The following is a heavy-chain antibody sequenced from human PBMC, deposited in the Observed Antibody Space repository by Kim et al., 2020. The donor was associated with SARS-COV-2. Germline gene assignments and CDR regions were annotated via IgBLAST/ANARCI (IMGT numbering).Heavy chain of an antibody. V-gene: IGHV1-18*04. CDR1: GYTFTSYG. J-gene: IGHJ5*02. D-gene: IGHD3-10*01. CDR3: ARLGSGHGSGWWFDP. Sequence: ASVKVSCKASGYTFTSYGISWVRQAPGQGLEWMGWISAYNGNTNYAQKLQGRVTMTTDTSTSTAYMELRSLRSDDTAVYYCARLGSGHGSGWWFDPWGQGTLVTVSS. CDR2: ISAYNGNT.